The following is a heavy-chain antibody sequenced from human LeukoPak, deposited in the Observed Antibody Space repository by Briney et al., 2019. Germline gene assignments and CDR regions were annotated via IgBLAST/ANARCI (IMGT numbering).Heavy chain of an antibody. D-gene: IGHD6-13*01. Sequence: PGGSLRLSCAASGFTFSSYGMHWVRQAPGKGLEWVAVISYDGSNKYYADSVKGRFTISRDNSKNTLYLQMNSLRAEDTAVYYCARDEDPLGIAAAPHLWGQGTLVTVSS. V-gene: IGHV3-30*03. CDR3: ARDEDPLGIAAAPHL. CDR2: ISYDGSNK. CDR1: GFTFSSYG. J-gene: IGHJ4*02.